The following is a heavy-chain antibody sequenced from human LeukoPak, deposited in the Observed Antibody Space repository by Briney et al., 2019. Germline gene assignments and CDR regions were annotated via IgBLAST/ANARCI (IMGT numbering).Heavy chain of an antibody. CDR3: ARDGNSIVGATTRNY. D-gene: IGHD1-26*01. V-gene: IGHV3-11*04. CDR2: ISSSGSTI. J-gene: IGHJ4*02. Sequence: GGSLRLSCAASGFTFSDYYMSWLRQAPGKGLEWVSYISSSGSTIYYAHSVKGRFTISRDNAKNSLYLQMTSLRAEDTAVYYCARDGNSIVGATTRNYWGQGTLVTVSS. CDR1: GFTFSDYY.